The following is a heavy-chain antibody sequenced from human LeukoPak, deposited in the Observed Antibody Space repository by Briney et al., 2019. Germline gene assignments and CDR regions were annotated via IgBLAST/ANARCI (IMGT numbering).Heavy chain of an antibody. CDR3: AEEAAAAGQGWFDP. D-gene: IGHD6-13*01. CDR2: ITGSDGRT. Sequence: GGSLRLSCAASGFTFSAYAMSWVRQAPGEGLEWVSAITGSDGRTFYADSVKGRFTISRDNSKNTLYLQMHSLRAEETAIYYCAEEAAAAGQGWFDPWGQGTLVTVSS. J-gene: IGHJ5*02. V-gene: IGHV3-23*01. CDR1: GFTFSAYA.